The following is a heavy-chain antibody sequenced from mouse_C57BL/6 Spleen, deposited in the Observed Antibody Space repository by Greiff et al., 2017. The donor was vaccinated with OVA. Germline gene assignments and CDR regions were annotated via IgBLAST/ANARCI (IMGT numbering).Heavy chain of an antibody. Sequence: VQLQQSGAELVKPGASVKLSCKASGYTFTSYWMHWVKQRPGQGLEWIGMIHPNSGSTNYNEKFKSKATLTVDKSSSTAYMQLSSLTSEDSAVYYCAREGTTDAMDYWGQGTSVTVSS. J-gene: IGHJ4*01. D-gene: IGHD1-1*01. CDR3: AREGTTDAMDY. CDR1: GYTFTSYW. V-gene: IGHV1-64*01. CDR2: IHPNSGST.